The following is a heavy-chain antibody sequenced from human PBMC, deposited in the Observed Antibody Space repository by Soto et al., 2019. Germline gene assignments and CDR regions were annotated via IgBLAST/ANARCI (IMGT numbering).Heavy chain of an antibody. V-gene: IGHV1-69*13. D-gene: IGHD3-22*01. CDR1: GGTFSSYA. J-gene: IGHJ4*02. CDR3: AREAGLRYYDSSGYSFDY. Sequence: GASVKVSCKASGGTFSSYAISWVRQAPGQGLEWMGGIIPIFGTANYAQKFQGRVTITADESTSTAYMELSSLRSEDTAVYYCAREAGLRYYDSSGYSFDYWGQGTLVTVSS. CDR2: IIPIFGTA.